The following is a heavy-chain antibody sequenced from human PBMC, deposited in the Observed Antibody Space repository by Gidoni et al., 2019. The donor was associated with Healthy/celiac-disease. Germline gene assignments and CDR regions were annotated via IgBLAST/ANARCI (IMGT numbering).Heavy chain of an antibody. Sequence: QVQLVQSGAEVKKPGASVKVSCKASGYTFTSYYMHWVRQAPGQGLEWMGIINPSGGSTSYAQKFQGRVTMTRDTSTSTVYMELSSLRSEDTAVYYCAREFREVVVITNYYYYGMDVWGQGTTVTVSS. V-gene: IGHV1-46*03. CDR3: AREFREVVVITNYYYYGMDV. CDR2: INPSGGST. CDR1: GYTFTSYY. D-gene: IGHD3-22*01. J-gene: IGHJ6*02.